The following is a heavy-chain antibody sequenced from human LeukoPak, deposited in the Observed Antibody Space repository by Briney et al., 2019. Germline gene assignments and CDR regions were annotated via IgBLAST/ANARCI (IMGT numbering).Heavy chain of an antibody. D-gene: IGHD5-12*01. CDR3: AKESGYDVDLEY. Sequence: GGSLRLSCAGSGFTFSTYWMHWVRQAPGGGPVWVSGINTDGSTTSYADSVKGRFTISRDNAKNTVYLQMSSLRAEDTAVYYCAKESGYDVDLEYWGQGALVTVSS. V-gene: IGHV3-74*01. J-gene: IGHJ4*02. CDR2: INTDGSTT. CDR1: GFTFSTYW.